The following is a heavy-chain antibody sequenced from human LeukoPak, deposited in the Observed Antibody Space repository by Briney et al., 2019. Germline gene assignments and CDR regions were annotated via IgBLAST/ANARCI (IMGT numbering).Heavy chain of an antibody. J-gene: IGHJ4*02. D-gene: IGHD3-22*01. CDR1: GFTFSSYI. CDR3: ARFPHYSDSSGYSF. CDR2: ISRDGSYI. V-gene: IGHV3-21*01. Sequence: NAGGSLRLSCAASGFTFSSYIMNWVRQAPGKGLEWVSSISRDGSYIHYADSVKGRFTISRDNAKNSLYLQMNSLRDEDTAVYYCARFPHYSDSSGYSFWGQGTLVTVSS.